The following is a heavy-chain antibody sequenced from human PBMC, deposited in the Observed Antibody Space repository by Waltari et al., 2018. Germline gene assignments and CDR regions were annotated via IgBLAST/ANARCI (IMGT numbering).Heavy chain of an antibody. CDR2: IWHDGSNE. D-gene: IGHD2-15*01. Sequence: QAPGKGLEWVAVIWHDGSNEYYVDSVKGRFTISRDNSKNTLYLQMNSLRAEDSAVYYCASQSTTLFDYWGQGTLVTVSS. CDR3: ASQSTTLFDY. V-gene: IGHV3-33*01. J-gene: IGHJ4*02.